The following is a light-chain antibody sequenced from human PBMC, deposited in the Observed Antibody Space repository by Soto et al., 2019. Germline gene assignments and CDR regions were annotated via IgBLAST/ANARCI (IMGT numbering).Light chain of an antibody. Sequence: QSALTQPASMSGSPGQSITISCTGTSSDIGGYNYISWYQQLPGKAPKFIIYDVRNRPSGVSTRFSGSRSGNTASLTISGLQAEDEADYYCSSYTSSSTVIFGGGTKLTVL. CDR2: DVR. J-gene: IGLJ2*01. CDR1: SSDIGGYNY. CDR3: SSYTSSSTVI. V-gene: IGLV2-14*01.